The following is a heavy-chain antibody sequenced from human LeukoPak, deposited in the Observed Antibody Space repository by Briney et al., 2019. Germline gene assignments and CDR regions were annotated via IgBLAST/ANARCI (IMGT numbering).Heavy chain of an antibody. D-gene: IGHD4-17*01. CDR2: IKSKSDGGTT. Sequence: GGSLRLSCAASGFTFTNAWMSWVRQAPGKGLEWVGRIKSKSDGGTTEYAAPVKGRFTILRDDSKYTVYLQMNSLKTEDTAVYYCTTAPTVTTHRGYWGQGTLVTVSS. J-gene: IGHJ4*02. CDR1: GFTFTNAW. CDR3: TTAPTVTTHRGY. V-gene: IGHV3-15*01.